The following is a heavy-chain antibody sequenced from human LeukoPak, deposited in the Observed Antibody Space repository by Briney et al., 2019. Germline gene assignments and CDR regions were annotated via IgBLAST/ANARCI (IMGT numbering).Heavy chain of an antibody. D-gene: IGHD5-18*01. V-gene: IGHV1-69*13. CDR2: IIPIFGTA. J-gene: IGHJ4*02. CDR1: GGTFSSYA. CDR3: ARAGTAMVSVHSY. Sequence: ASVKVSCKASGGTFSSYAISWVRQAPGQGLEWMGGIIPIFGTANYAQKFQGRVTITADESTSTAYMELSSLRSEDTAVYYCARAGTAMVSVHSYWGQGTLVTVSS.